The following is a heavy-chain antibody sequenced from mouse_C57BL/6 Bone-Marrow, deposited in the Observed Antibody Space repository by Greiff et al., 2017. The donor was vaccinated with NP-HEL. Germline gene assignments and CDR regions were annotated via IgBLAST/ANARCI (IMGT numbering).Heavy chain of an antibody. CDR3: ARRSDAHFIMDY. CDR1: GFTFSSYG. CDR2: ISSGGSYT. V-gene: IGHV5-6*02. J-gene: IGHJ4*01. Sequence: EVKVVESGGDLVKPGGSLKLSCAASGFTFSSYGMSWVRQTPDKRLEWVATISSGGSYTYYPDSVKGRFTISRDNAKNTLYLQMSSLKSEDTAMYYCARRSDAHFIMDYWGQGTSVTVSS. D-gene: IGHD1-1*01.